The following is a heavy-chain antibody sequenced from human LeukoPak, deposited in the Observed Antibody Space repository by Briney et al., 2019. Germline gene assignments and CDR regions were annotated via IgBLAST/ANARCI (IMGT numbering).Heavy chain of an antibody. Sequence: SETLSLTCTVSGGSISSSSYYWGWIRQPPGKGLEWIGSIYYSGSTYYNPSLKSRVTISVDTSKNQFSLKLSSVTAADTAVYYCASYWQGGWSYWYFDLWGRGTLVTVSS. D-gene: IGHD6-19*01. CDR2: IYYSGST. CDR1: GGSISSSSYY. V-gene: IGHV4-39*01. CDR3: ASYWQGGWSYWYFDL. J-gene: IGHJ2*01.